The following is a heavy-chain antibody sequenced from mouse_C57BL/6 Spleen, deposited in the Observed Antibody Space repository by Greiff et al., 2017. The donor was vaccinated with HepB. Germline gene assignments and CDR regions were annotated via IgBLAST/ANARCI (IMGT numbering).Heavy chain of an antibody. CDR2: IDPSDSYT. Sequence: QVQLQQPGAELVMPGASVKLSCKASGYTFTSYWMHWVKQRPGQGLEWIGEIDPSDSYTNYNQKFKGKSTLTVDKSSSTAYMQLSSLTSEDSAVYYCARGNDYDGAAFAYWGQGTLVTVSA. D-gene: IGHD2-4*01. V-gene: IGHV1-69*01. CDR3: ARGNDYDGAAFAY. J-gene: IGHJ3*01. CDR1: GYTFTSYW.